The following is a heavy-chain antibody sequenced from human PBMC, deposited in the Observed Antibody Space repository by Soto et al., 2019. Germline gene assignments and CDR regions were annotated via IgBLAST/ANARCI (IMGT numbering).Heavy chain of an antibody. V-gene: IGHV4-34*01. D-gene: IGHD1-7*01. CDR3: ARGGRVTGTTELCDY. CDR1: GGSFSGYY. J-gene: IGHJ4*02. Sequence: SETLSLTCAVYGGSFSGYYWSWIRRPPGKGLEWIGEINHSGSTNYNPSLKSRVTISVDTSKNQFSLKLSSVTAADTAVYYCARGGRVTGTTELCDYWGQGTLVTVSS. CDR2: INHSGST.